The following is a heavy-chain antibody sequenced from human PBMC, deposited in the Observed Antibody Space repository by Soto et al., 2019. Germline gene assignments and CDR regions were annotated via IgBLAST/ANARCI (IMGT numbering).Heavy chain of an antibody. CDR2: IYYSGST. Sequence: SETLSLTCTVSGGSISSSSYYWGWIRQPPGKRQEWIGSIYYSGSTYYNPSLKSRVTISVDTSKNQFSLKLSSVTAADTAVYYCARRLKYCSSTSCFGGAFDIWGQGTMVTVSS. CDR3: ARRLKYCSSTSCFGGAFDI. D-gene: IGHD2-2*01. V-gene: IGHV4-39*01. J-gene: IGHJ3*02. CDR1: GGSISSSSYY.